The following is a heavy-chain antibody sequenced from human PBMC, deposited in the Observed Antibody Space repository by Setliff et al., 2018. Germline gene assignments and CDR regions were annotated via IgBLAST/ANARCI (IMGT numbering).Heavy chain of an antibody. J-gene: IGHJ4*02. CDR1: GFTFSSYA. CDR2: ISGSGDVT. Sequence: GGSLRLSCAASGFTFSSYAMTWVRQAPGKGLEWVSAISGSGDVTYYADSVKGRFTISRDNSKNTLFLQMNSLRADNTAVYYCMKKIIAGGGPPYDYFDYWGQGTLVTVSS. D-gene: IGHD1-26*01. V-gene: IGHV3-23*01. CDR3: MKKIIAGGGPPYDYFDY.